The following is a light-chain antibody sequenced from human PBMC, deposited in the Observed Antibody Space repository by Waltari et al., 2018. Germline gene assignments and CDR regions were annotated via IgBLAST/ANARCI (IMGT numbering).Light chain of an antibody. CDR2: WAS. V-gene: IGKV4-1*01. Sequence: DIVMTQSPDSLALSLGERASINCRSNQSVLNNSDKKNSLAWYQQKPGQPPRRLIYWASTRESGVPDRVSGSGSGTDFALTISSLQAEDVAVYYCQQYYSARRTFGQGTKVEV. CDR3: QQYYSARRT. CDR1: QSVLNNSDKKNS. J-gene: IGKJ1*01.